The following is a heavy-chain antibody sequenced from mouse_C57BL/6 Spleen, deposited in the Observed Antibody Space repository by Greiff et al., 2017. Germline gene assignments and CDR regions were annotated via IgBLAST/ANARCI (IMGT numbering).Heavy chain of an antibody. J-gene: IGHJ2*01. V-gene: IGHV1-81*01. CDR2: IYPRSGNT. D-gene: IGHD2-1*01. CDR3: AREGGTLPFDY. CDR1: GYTFTSYG. Sequence: VQGVESGAELARPGASVKLSCKASGYTFTSYGISWVKQRTGQGLEWIGEIYPRSGNTYYNEKFKGKATLTADKSSSTAYMELRSLTSEDSAVYFCAREGGTLPFDYWGQGTTLTVSS.